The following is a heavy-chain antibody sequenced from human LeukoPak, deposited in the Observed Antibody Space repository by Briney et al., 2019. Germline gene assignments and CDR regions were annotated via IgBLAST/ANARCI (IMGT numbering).Heavy chain of an antibody. D-gene: IGHD3-9*01. CDR2: IYHSGST. CDR3: ARLRYFDWLLDY. J-gene: IGHJ4*02. CDR1: GYSISSGYH. V-gene: IGHV4-38-2*02. Sequence: PSETLSLTCTVSGYSISSGYHWGWIRQPPGKGLEWIGSIYHSGSTYYNPSLKSRVTISVDTSKNQFSLKLSSVTAADTAVYYCARLRYFDWLLDYWGQGTLVTVSS.